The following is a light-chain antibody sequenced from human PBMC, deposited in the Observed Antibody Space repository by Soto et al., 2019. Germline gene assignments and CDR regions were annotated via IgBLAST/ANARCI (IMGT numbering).Light chain of an antibody. Sequence: QSVLTQPPSVSGAPGQRVTISCTGSSSNIGAVYDVHWYQHLPGTAPKLLIYVNTNRPSGVPDRFSGSKSGTSASLAITGLQAEDEADYYCQSYDSSLSGYVFGTGTKVTVL. V-gene: IGLV1-40*01. CDR2: VNT. CDR1: SSNIGAVYD. CDR3: QSYDSSLSGYV. J-gene: IGLJ1*01.